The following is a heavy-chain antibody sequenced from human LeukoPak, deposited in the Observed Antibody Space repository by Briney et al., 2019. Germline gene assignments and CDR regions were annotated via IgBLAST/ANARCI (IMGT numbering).Heavy chain of an antibody. CDR3: ATEAGRDSSSWYGSWFDP. CDR1: GGSISSSSYY. Sequence: SETLSLTCTVSGGSISSSSYYWGWIRQPPGKGLEWIGSIYYSGSTYYNPSLKSRVTISVDTSKNQFPLKLSSVTAADTAVYYCATEAGRDSSSWYGSWFDPWGQGTLVTVSS. D-gene: IGHD6-13*01. J-gene: IGHJ5*02. V-gene: IGHV4-39*01. CDR2: IYYSGST.